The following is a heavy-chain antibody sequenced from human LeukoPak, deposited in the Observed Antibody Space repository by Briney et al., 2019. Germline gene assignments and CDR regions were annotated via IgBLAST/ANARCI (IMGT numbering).Heavy chain of an antibody. V-gene: IGHV4-39*07. J-gene: IGHJ4*02. CDR2: IYYSGRT. D-gene: IGHD5-24*01. CDR1: GGSFTDYF. Sequence: SETLSLTCTVSGGSFTDYFWGWIRQPPGKGLEWIGSIYYSGRTFYNPSLKNRVSISLDTSKNQFSLKLSSVTAADTAVYYCARRPTRAYFDYWGQGTLVTVSS. CDR3: ARRPTRAYFDY.